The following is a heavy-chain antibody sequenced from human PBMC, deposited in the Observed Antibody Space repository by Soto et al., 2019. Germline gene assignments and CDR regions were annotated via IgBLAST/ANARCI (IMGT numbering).Heavy chain of an antibody. CDR1: GGSFSSFA. CDR2: IIPQFSAA. Sequence: QVQLVQSGSEVKRPGSSVKVWCKPSGGSFSSFAFSWVRQAPTNGLEWMGEIIPQFSAANYAQKFQGRLTVTSDEGTVYMELHSLASDDTAVYFCARLRRDWGDAFDLWGQGTIVTVSS. V-gene: IGHV1-69*01. D-gene: IGHD3-16*01. CDR3: ARLRRDWGDAFDL. J-gene: IGHJ3*01.